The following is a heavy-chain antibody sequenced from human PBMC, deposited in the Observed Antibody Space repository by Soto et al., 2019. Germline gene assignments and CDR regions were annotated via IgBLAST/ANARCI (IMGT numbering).Heavy chain of an antibody. CDR2: INPNSGGT. J-gene: IGHJ4*02. Sequence: ASVKVSCKASGYTFTGYYMHWVRQAPGQGLEWMGWINPNSGGTRSAQKFQGRVTMTRDTSISTAYMELSRLRSDDTAVYYCARRKGDYYDSSGYHYYFDYWGQGTLVTVSS. D-gene: IGHD3-22*01. CDR3: ARRKGDYYDSSGYHYYFDY. CDR1: GYTFTGYY. V-gene: IGHV1-2*02.